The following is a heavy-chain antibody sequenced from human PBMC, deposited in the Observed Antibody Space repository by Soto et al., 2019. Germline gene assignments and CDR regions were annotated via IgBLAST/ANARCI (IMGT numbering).Heavy chain of an antibody. V-gene: IGHV4-59*01. CDR3: ARWGGGGGDAFDI. J-gene: IGHJ3*02. Sequence: QVQLQESGPGLVKPAETLSLPCTVSGGSIRTYYWSWIRQPPGKGLEWIGNISNSGSTSYNPSLKSRVTFLIDTSKNQFSLKLSSVTAADTAVYYCARWGGGGGDAFDIWGQGTMVTVSS. CDR1: GGSIRTYY. D-gene: IGHD2-15*01. CDR2: ISNSGST.